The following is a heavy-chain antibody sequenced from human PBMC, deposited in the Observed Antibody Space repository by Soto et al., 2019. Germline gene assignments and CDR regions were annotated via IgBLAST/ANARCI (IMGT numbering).Heavy chain of an antibody. J-gene: IGHJ5*02. CDR1: GDSVSSSSVT. CDR3: VRLIGNSWLDG. D-gene: IGHD1-26*01. Sequence: PSQTLSLTCAISGDSVSSSSVTWNWIRQSPSRGLEWLGRTYYRSKWYNDYAESVKSRITINPDTSKNQFSLHLNSVTPEDTAVDYCVRLIGNSWLDGWGQGTLVTGSS. V-gene: IGHV6-1*01. CDR2: TYYRSKWYN.